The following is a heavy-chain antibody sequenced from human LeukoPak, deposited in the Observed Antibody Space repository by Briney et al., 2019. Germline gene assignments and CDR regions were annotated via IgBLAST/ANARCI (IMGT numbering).Heavy chain of an antibody. CDR3: ARQGGYIAPLAF. D-gene: IGHD6-13*01. CDR2: ISYSGNT. Sequence: KPSGTLSLTCTVSGGSISSYYWSWIRQPPGKGLEWIGYISYSGNTNYNPSLKSRVTISVDTSKNQFSLKLSSVTAADTAVYYCARQGGYIAPLAFWGQGTLVTVSA. CDR1: GGSISSYY. J-gene: IGHJ4*02. V-gene: IGHV4-59*08.